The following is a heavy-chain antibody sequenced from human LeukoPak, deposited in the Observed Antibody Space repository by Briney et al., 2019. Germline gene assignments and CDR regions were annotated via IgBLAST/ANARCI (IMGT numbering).Heavy chain of an antibody. CDR1: GFTFSDFSDYY. Sequence: GGSLRLSCAASGFTFSDFSDYYMSWIRQAPGKGLEWVSYISSSRRIIYYADAVKGRFTISRDNAKNSLFLQMNSLRAEDTAVYYCAREPLIAAAGGVDYWGQGTLVTVSS. J-gene: IGHJ4*02. V-gene: IGHV3-11*01. CDR3: AREPLIAAAGGVDY. D-gene: IGHD6-13*01. CDR2: ISSSRRII.